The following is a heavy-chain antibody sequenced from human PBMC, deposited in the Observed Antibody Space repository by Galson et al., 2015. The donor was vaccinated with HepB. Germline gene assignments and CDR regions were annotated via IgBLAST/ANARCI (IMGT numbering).Heavy chain of an antibody. J-gene: IGHJ5*02. CDR1: GFIFRHHA. CDR2: INGRGSTR. Sequence: SLRLSCAGSGFIFRHHAMAWIRQAPGKGLEWVSGINGRGSTRSYSDAVKGRFTISRDNSKGTVFLQMDNLRAEDTAVYSFVKEGSWFGGGWFAPWGQGALVTVS. CDR3: VKEGSWFGGGWFAP. V-gene: IGHV3-23*01. D-gene: IGHD3-16*01.